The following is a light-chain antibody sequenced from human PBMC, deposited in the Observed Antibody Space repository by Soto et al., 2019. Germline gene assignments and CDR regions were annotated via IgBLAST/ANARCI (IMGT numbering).Light chain of an antibody. CDR3: QKYNSAPSIT. CDR2: AAS. V-gene: IGKV1-27*01. Sequence: DIQMTQSPSSLSASVGDRLTITCRASQGISNYLAWYQQKPGKVPKLLIYAASTLQSGVPSRFSGSGSGTDFTLTISSLQPEDVATYYCQKYNSAPSITFGQGTRLEI. CDR1: QGISNY. J-gene: IGKJ5*01.